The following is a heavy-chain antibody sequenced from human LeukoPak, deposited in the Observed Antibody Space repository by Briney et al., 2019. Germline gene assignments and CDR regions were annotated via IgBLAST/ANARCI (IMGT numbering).Heavy chain of an antibody. CDR3: AKMVGASDAFDI. J-gene: IGHJ3*02. Sequence: PGGSLRLSCAASGFTFSSYAMHWVRQAPGKGLEWVAVISYDGSNKYYADSVKGRFTISRDNSKNTLYLQMNSLRAEDTAVYYCAKMVGASDAFDIWGQGTMVTVSS. V-gene: IGHV3-30-3*01. CDR2: ISYDGSNK. CDR1: GFTFSSYA. D-gene: IGHD1-26*01.